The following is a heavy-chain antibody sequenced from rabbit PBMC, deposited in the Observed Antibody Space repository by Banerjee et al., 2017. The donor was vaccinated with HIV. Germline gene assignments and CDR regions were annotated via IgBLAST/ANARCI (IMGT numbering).Heavy chain of an antibody. CDR1: GFSFTNKYV. Sequence: QEQLEESGGDLVKPEGSLTLTCTASGFSFTNKYVMCWVRQAPGKGLEWIACINTSSGNTVYASWAKGRFTISRTSSTTVTLQMTSLTAADTATYFCTRGYISGVIGWNFNLWGPGTLVTVS. CDR2: INTSSGNT. J-gene: IGHJ4*01. D-gene: IGHD7-1*01. V-gene: IGHV1S45*01. CDR3: TRGYISGVIGWNFNL.